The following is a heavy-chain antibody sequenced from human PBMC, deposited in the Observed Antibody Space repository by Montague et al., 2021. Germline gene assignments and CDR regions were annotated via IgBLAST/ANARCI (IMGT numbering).Heavy chain of an antibody. J-gene: IGHJ6*02. V-gene: IGHV3-43*02. D-gene: IGHD3-10*01. CDR2: IFGEGYDT. Sequence: SLRLSCAASGFTFDDFAMHWVRQVPGKGLEWVSLIFGEGYDTKYADSVKGRLTISRDNSRNSLYLQMDSLKPEDSALYFCSKGRDAPDYYAMDVWGQGATVTVS. CDR1: GFTFDDFA. CDR3: SKGRDAPDYYAMDV.